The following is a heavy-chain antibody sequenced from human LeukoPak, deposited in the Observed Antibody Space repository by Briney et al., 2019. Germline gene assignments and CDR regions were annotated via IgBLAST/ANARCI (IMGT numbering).Heavy chain of an antibody. CDR3: VSPRGFSYGYFVY. CDR2: IYYSKNT. D-gene: IGHD5-18*01. V-gene: IGHV4-39*01. J-gene: IGHJ4*02. Sequence: PSETLSLTCTVSGGSISSSSAYWGWIRQPPGKGLEWIGSIYYSKNTYYNPSLKSRVTISADTSKNQFSLTLGSVSATDTAVYYCVSPRGFSYGYFVYWGQGTLVTVSS. CDR1: GGSISSSSAY.